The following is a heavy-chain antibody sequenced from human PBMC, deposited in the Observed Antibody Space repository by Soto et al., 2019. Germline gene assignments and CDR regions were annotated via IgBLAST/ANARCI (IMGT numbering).Heavy chain of an antibody. V-gene: IGHV4-31*01. CDR2: IYYSGIT. D-gene: IGHD2-15*01. CDR1: GGSISSGRYY. Sequence: QVQLQESGPGLVKPSQPLSLTCTVSGGSISSGRYYWSWIRQHPGKGLEWIGYIYYSGITFYNPSIKILVTISVDTSKNQLSLNLSSVTAADTAVYYCARGIVVVASTNVVRCFDLWGQGTLVTVSS. J-gene: IGHJ5*02. CDR3: ARGIVVVASTNVVRCFDL.